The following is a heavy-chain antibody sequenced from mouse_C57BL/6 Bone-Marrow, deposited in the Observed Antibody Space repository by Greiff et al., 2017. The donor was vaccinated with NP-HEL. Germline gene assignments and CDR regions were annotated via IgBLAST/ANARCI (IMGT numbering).Heavy chain of an antibody. J-gene: IGHJ3*01. CDR2: IGSGGST. CDR1: GFSLTSYG. V-gene: IGHV2-2*01. CDR3: ASGMVTTGFAY. D-gene: IGHD2-2*01. Sequence: VQGVESGPGLVQPSQSLSITCTVSGFSLTSYGVHWVRQSPGKGLEWLGVIGSGGSTDYNAAFISRLSISKDNSKSQVFFKMNSLQADDTAIYYCASGMVTTGFAYWGQGTLVTVSA.